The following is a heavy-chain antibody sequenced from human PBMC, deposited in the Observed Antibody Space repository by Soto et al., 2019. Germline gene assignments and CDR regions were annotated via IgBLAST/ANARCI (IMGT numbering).Heavy chain of an antibody. D-gene: IGHD2-2*01. CDR3: ARVRDQLLFYYYYGMDV. Sequence: QVQLVESGGGVVQPGRSLRLSCAASGFTFSSYAMHWVRQAPGKGLEWVAVISYDGSNKYYADSVKGRFTISRDNSKNTLYLQMNSLRAEDTAVYYCARVRDQLLFYYYYGMDVWGQGTTVTVS. CDR2: ISYDGSNK. CDR1: GFTFSSYA. V-gene: IGHV3-30-3*01. J-gene: IGHJ6*02.